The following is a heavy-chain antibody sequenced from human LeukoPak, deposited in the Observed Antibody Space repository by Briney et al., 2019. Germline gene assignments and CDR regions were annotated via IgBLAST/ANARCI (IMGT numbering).Heavy chain of an antibody. CDR2: IIPILGIA. J-gene: IGHJ4*02. CDR3: ARSSSGEPNDY. CDR1: GGTFSSYA. D-gene: IGHD6-19*01. V-gene: IGHV1-69*04. Sequence: ASVKVSRKASGGTFSSYAISWVRQAPGQGLEWMGRIIPILGIANYAQKFQGRVTITADKSTSTAYMELSSLRSEDTAVYYCARSSSGEPNDYWGQGTLVTVSS.